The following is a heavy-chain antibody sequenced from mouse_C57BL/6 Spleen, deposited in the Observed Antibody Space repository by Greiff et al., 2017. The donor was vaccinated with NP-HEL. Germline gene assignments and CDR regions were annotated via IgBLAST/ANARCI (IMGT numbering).Heavy chain of an antibody. Sequence: VQLQQPGAELVKPGASVKMSCKASGYTFTSYWITWVKQRPGQGLEWIGDIYPGSGSTNYNEKFKSKATLTVDTSSSTAYMQLSSLTSEDSAVYYCARAKGYDVGYFDYWGQGTTLTVSS. V-gene: IGHV1-55*01. J-gene: IGHJ2*01. CDR3: ARAKGYDVGYFDY. CDR1: GYTFTSYW. D-gene: IGHD2-3*01. CDR2: IYPGSGST.